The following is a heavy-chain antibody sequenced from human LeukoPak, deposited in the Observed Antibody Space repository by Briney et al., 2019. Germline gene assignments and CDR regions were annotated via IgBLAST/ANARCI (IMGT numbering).Heavy chain of an antibody. D-gene: IGHD2-21*02. CDR3: ARDQIGGHYQF. CDR1: GFTFSDYW. Sequence: GGSLRLSCAASGFTFSDYWMTWVRQAPGKGPEWVANVREDGRKAYYVDSVMGRFTISRDNVKNSLYLQMSYLRAEDTAVYYCARDQIGGHYQFWGQGALVAVSS. V-gene: IGHV3-7*01. J-gene: IGHJ4*02. CDR2: VREDGRKA.